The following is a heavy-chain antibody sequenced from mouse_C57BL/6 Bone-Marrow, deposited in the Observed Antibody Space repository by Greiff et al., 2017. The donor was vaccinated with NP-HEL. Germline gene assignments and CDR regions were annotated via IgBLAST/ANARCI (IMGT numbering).Heavy chain of an antibody. Sequence: EVQLQQSGPVLVKPGASVKMSCKASGYTFTDYYMNWVKQSHGKSLEWIGVINPYNGGTSYNQKFKGKATLTVDKSSSTASMELNSLTSEDSAVYYCARKLRIFPWYFDVWGTGTTVTVSS. CDR1: GYTFTDYY. J-gene: IGHJ1*03. CDR2: INPYNGGT. V-gene: IGHV1-19*01. D-gene: IGHD1-1*01. CDR3: ARKLRIFPWYFDV.